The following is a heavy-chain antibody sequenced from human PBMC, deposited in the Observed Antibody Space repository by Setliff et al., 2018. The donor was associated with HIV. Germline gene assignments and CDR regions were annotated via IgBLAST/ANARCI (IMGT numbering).Heavy chain of an antibody. Sequence: SETLSLTCTVSGASISNYWWTWMRQPPGKELEYLGSIHHSGSTYYSPSLKSRVTISVDTSRNQFSLRLKYVTPADTAVYFCAKQPGGRSFFDSWGQGTLVTVSS. CDR3: AKQPGGRSFFDS. CDR1: GASISNYW. D-gene: IGHD2-15*01. J-gene: IGHJ4*02. V-gene: IGHV4-59*01. CDR2: IHHSGST.